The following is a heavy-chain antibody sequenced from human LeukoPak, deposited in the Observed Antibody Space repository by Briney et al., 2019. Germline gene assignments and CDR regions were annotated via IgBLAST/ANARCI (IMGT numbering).Heavy chain of an antibody. V-gene: IGHV7-4-1*02. CDR3: ARDGDIVVVPAAPTPYYYYGMDV. Sequence: ASVKVSCKASGYTLTSYAMNWVRQAPGQGLEWMGWINTNTGNPTYAQGFTGRFVFSLDTSVSTAYLQISSLKAEDTAVYYCARDGDIVVVPAAPTPYYYYGMDVWGQGTTVTVSS. D-gene: IGHD2-2*01. CDR1: GYTLTSYA. J-gene: IGHJ6*02. CDR2: INTNTGNP.